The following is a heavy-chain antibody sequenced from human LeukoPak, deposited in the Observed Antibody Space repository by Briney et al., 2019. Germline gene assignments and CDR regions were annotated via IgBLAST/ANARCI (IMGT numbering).Heavy chain of an antibody. D-gene: IGHD6-19*01. CDR2: INSDGSST. Sequence: GGSLRLSCAASGLTFSSYWMHWVRQAPGKGLVWVSRINSDGSSTSYADSVKGRFTISRDNAKNTLYLQMNSLRAEDTAVYYCARGAVAASKYAFDIWGQGTMVTVSS. CDR3: ARGAVAASKYAFDI. J-gene: IGHJ3*02. CDR1: GLTFSSYW. V-gene: IGHV3-74*01.